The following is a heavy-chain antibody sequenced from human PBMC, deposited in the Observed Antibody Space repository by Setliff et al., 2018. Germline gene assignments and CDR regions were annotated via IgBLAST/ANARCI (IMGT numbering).Heavy chain of an antibody. J-gene: IGHJ3*02. CDR2: IDQSGIT. V-gene: IGHV4-34*01. CDR3: ARGRRITMIVVPPGVFDI. Sequence: KPSETLSLTCAVYGGSFSGYYWSWIRQPPGKGPEWIGEIDQSGITNYNPSLKSRVTISIDTSKNQFSLRLSSVTATDTAVYYCARGRRITMIVVPPGVFDIWGQGTMVT. CDR1: GGSFSGYY. D-gene: IGHD3-22*01.